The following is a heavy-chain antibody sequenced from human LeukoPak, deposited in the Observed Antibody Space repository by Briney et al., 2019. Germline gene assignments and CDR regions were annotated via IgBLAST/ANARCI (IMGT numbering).Heavy chain of an antibody. CDR3: ARELLIGYSGYYFDF. CDR2: IKQDGGEK. J-gene: IGHJ4*02. V-gene: IGHV3-7*04. Sequence: GGSLRLSCAAPGFTFSTCSMNWVRQAPGKGLEWVANIKQDGGEKYYVDSVKGRFTISRDNAQNSLYLQMNSLRAEDTAVYYCARELLIGYSGYYFDFWGQGILVTVSS. CDR1: GFTFSTCS. D-gene: IGHD5-12*01.